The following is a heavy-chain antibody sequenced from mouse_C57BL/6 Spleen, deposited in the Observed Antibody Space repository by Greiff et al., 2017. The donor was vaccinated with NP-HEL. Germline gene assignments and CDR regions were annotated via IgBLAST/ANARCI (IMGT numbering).Heavy chain of an antibody. CDR2: IDPENGDT. D-gene: IGHD1-1*01. CDR1: GFNIKDDY. V-gene: IGHV14-4*01. CDR3: TTNYYGSRGEYYFDY. J-gene: IGHJ2*01. Sequence: EVQLQQSGAELVRPGASVKLSCTASGFNIKDDYMHWVKQRPEQGLEWIGWIDPENGDTEYASKFQGKATITADTSSNTAYLQLSSLTSEDTAVYYCTTNYYGSRGEYYFDYWGQSTTLTVSS.